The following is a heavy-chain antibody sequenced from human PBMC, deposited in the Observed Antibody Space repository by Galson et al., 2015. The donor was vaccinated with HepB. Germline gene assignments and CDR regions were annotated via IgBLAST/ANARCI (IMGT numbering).Heavy chain of an antibody. CDR1: GFTFSSYS. CDR3: ARDMVVTAAMVDYYYYYGMDV. Sequence: GSLRLSCAASGFTFSSYSMNWVHQAPGKGLEWVSSISSSSSYIYYADSVKGRFTISRDNAKNSLYLQMNSLRAEDTAVYYCARDMVVTAAMVDYYYYYGMDVWGQGTTVTVSS. J-gene: IGHJ6*02. D-gene: IGHD2-2*01. V-gene: IGHV3-21*01. CDR2: ISSSSSYI.